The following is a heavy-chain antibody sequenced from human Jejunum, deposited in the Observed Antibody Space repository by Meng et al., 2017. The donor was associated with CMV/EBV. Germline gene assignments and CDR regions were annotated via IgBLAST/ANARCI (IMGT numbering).Heavy chain of an antibody. CDR3: ARGVTLIPILTAYFFDF. V-gene: IGHV4-30-4*08. D-gene: IGHD2-21*01. CDR2: IHNSGKT. J-gene: IGHJ4*02. CDR1: LDSDDYY. Sequence: LDSDDYYWSWIRKPPGKGLEWIGYIHNSGKTYYDASLKGRVTISVDTAKKRFSLMLSSVTAADTAVYYCARGVTLIPILTAYFFDFWGQGTLVTVSS.